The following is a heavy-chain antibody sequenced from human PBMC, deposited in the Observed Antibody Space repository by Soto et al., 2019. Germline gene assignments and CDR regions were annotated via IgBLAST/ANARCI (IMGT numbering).Heavy chain of an antibody. CDR2: VSAHNGNT. CDR1: GYAFTTYG. CDR3: ARGRYGGY. J-gene: IGHJ4*02. D-gene: IGHD3-10*01. V-gene: IGHV1-18*01. Sequence: QVHLVQSGAEVKKPGASVKVSCKGSGYAFTTYGITWGRQAPGQGLEWMGWVSAHNGNTTYGQKLQDRVTVTRDTSTSAAYMELRSLRPDDTAVYDCARGRYGGYWGQGARVTVSS.